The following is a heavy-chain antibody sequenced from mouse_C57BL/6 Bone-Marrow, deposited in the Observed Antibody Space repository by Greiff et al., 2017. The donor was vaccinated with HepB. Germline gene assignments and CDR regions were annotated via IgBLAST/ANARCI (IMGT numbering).Heavy chain of an antibody. CDR3: ARILYFYASSSFDY. CDR2: IWWDDDK. Sequence: QVTLKVCGPGILQPSQTLSLTCSFSGFSLSTFGMGVGWIRQPSGKGLEWLAHIWWDDDKYYNPALKSRLTISKDTSKNQIFLKIANVDTADTATYYCARILYFYASSSFDYWGPGTTLTVSS. D-gene: IGHD1-1*01. V-gene: IGHV8-8*01. CDR1: GFSLSTFGMG. J-gene: IGHJ2*01.